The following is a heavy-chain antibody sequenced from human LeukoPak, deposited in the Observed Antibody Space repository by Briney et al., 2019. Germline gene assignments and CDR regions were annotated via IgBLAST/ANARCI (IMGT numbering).Heavy chain of an antibody. V-gene: IGHV1-46*01. Sequence: GASVKVSCKASGYTFTGYYMHWVRQAPGQGLEWMGIINPSGGSTSYAQKFQGRVTMTRDMSTSTVYMELSSLRSEDTAVYYCARGPYMVRGVNPDYFDYWGQGTLVTVSS. J-gene: IGHJ4*02. CDR1: GYTFTGYY. D-gene: IGHD3-10*01. CDR2: INPSGGST. CDR3: ARGPYMVRGVNPDYFDY.